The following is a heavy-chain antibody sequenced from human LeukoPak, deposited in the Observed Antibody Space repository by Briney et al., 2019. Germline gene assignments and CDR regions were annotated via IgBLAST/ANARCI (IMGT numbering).Heavy chain of an antibody. V-gene: IGHV3-30-3*01. CDR3: ARARIAMKVVVLDY. CDR1: GFTFSSYA. D-gene: IGHD3-22*01. J-gene: IGHJ4*02. CDR2: ISYDGSNK. Sequence: PGGSLRLSCAASGFTFSSYAMHWVRQAPGKGLEWVAVISYDGSNKYYADSVKGRFTISRDNSKNTLYLQMNSLRAEDTAVFYCARARIAMKVVVLDYWGQGTLVTVSS.